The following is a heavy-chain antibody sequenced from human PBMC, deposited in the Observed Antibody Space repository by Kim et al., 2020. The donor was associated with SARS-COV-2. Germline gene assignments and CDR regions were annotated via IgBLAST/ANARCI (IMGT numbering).Heavy chain of an antibody. V-gene: IGHV3-23*01. CDR2: ISGSGGST. CDR1: GFTFSSYA. D-gene: IGHD6-19*01. J-gene: IGHJ4*02. CDR3: AKDSFGIAVAGTFDFDY. Sequence: GGSLRLSCAASGFTFSSYAMSWVRQAPGKGLEWVSAISGSGGSTYYADSVKGRFTISRDNSKNTLYLQMNSLRAEDTAVYYCAKDSFGIAVAGTFDFDYWGQGALVTVSS.